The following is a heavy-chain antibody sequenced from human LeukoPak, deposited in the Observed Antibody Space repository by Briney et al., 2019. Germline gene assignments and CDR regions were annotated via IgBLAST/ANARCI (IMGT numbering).Heavy chain of an antibody. Sequence: PSETLSLTCAAYGGSFSGYYWSWIRQPPGKGLEWIGEINHSGSTNYNPSLKSRVTISVDTSKNQFSLKLSSVTAADTAVYYCAXXXXXXFSSSFGAYYYGSGSISSFDYWGQGTLVTVSS. J-gene: IGHJ4*02. CDR2: INHSGST. CDR3: AXXXXXXFSSSFGAYYYGSGSISSFDY. D-gene: IGHD3-10*01. CDR1: GGSFSGYY. V-gene: IGHV4-34*01.